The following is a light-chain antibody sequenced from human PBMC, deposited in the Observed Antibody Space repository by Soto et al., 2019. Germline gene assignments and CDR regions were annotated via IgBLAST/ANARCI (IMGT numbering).Light chain of an antibody. Sequence: EVVLTQSPGTLSLSPGEGATLSCRASQIVSSSYLAWYQQRPGQAPRLLIYGASSRATGVPDRFSGSGSGTDYSLTISRLEPVDFAVYYCQKYTNSPWTFGQGTKVEIK. CDR2: GAS. J-gene: IGKJ1*01. CDR3: QKYTNSPWT. CDR1: QIVSSSY. V-gene: IGKV3-20*01.